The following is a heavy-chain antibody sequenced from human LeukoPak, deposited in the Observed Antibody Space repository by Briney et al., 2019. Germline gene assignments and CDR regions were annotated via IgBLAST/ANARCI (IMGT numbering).Heavy chain of an antibody. V-gene: IGHV4-59*01. CDR1: GGSISSYY. J-gene: IGHJ4*02. D-gene: IGHD4-23*01. CDR3: ARKGVGGDNYFFDY. Sequence: SETLSLTCTVSGGSISSYYWSWIRQPPGKGLEWIGYIYYSGSTNYNPSLKSRVTISVDTSKNQFSLKLSSVTAADTAVYYCARKGVGGDNYFFDYWGQGTLFTVSS. CDR2: IYYSGST.